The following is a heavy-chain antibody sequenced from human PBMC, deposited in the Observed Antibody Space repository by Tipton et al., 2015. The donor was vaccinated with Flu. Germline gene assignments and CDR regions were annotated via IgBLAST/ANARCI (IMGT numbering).Heavy chain of an antibody. CDR3: ARDTSYCSGGSCDY. CDR2: IYSGGST. D-gene: IGHD2-15*01. J-gene: IGHJ4*02. V-gene: IGHV3-53*01. CDR1: GFTVSSNY. Sequence: SLRLFCAASGFTVSSNYMSWVRQAPGKGLEWVSVIYSGGSTYYADSVKGRFTISRDNSKNTLYLQMNSLRAEDTAVYYCARDTSYCSGGSCDYWGQGTLVTVSS.